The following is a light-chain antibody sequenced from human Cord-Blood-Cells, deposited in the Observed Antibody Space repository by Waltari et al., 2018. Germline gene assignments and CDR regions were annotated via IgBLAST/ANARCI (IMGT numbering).Light chain of an antibody. V-gene: IGLV2-14*01. J-gene: IGLJ3*02. CDR2: DVS. CDR1: SSAVGGYNY. CDR3: SSYTSSSTWV. Sequence: QSALTQPASVSGSPGPSITTPCTGTSSAVGGYNYVSWYQQHPGKAPKLMIYDVSNRPSGVSNRFSGSKSGNTASLTISGLQAEDEADYYCSSYTSSSTWVFGGGTKLTVL.